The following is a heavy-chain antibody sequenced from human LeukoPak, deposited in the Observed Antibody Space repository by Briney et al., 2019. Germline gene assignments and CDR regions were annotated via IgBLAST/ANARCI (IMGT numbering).Heavy chain of an antibody. V-gene: IGHV1-2*02. J-gene: IGHJ6*02. CDR3: AIEVVVAATRFYYGMDV. D-gene: IGHD2-15*01. CDR1: GYTFTGYY. CDR2: INPNSGGT. Sequence: ASVKVSCKASGYTFTGYYMHWVRQAPGQGLEWMGWINPNSGGTNYAQKFQGRVTMTRDTSISTAYMELSRLRSDDTAVYYCAIEVVVAATRFYYGMDVWGQGTTVTVS.